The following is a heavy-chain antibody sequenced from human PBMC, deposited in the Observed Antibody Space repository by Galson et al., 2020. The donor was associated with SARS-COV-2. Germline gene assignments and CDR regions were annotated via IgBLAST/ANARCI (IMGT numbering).Heavy chain of an antibody. V-gene: IGHV4-61*02. CDR3: ARDEGIAAAGDAFDI. J-gene: IGHJ3*02. D-gene: IGHD6-13*01. CDR1: GGSISSGSYY. CDR2: IYTSGST. Sequence: SETLSLTCTVSGGSISSGSYYWSWIRQPAGKGLDWIGRIYTSGSTNYNPSLKSRVTISVDTSKNQFSLKLSSVTAADTAVYYCARDEGIAAAGDAFDIWGQGTMVTVSS.